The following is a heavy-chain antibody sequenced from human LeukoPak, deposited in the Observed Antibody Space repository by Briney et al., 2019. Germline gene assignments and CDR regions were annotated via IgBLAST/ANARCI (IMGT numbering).Heavy chain of an antibody. Sequence: SETLSLTCAVYGGSFSGYYWSWNRQPPGKGLEWIGEINHSGSTNYNPSLKSRVTISVDMSKNQFSLKLSSVTAADTAVYYCARGRGSSTRKYYYYMDVWGKGTTVTVSS. D-gene: IGHD2-2*01. J-gene: IGHJ6*03. CDR1: GGSFSGYY. CDR3: ARGRGSSTRKYYYYMDV. V-gene: IGHV4-34*01. CDR2: INHSGST.